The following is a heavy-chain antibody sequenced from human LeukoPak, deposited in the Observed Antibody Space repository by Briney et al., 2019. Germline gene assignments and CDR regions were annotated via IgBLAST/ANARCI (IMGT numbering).Heavy chain of an antibody. V-gene: IGHV3-23*01. CDR1: AFTFSSYA. J-gene: IGHJ4*02. CDR3: ARDLIVPDAMTGSGSYSTDY. CDR2: ISGSGGSS. D-gene: IGHD3-10*01. Sequence: GGSLRLSCAASAFTFSSYAMSWVRQAPGKGLEWVSAISGSGGSSYYADSVKGRFTISRDNSKNTLYLQMNSLRAEDTAVYYCARDLIVPDAMTGSGSYSTDYWGQGTLATVSS.